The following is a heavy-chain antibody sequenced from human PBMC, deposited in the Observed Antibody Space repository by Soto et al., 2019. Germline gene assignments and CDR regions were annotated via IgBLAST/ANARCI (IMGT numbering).Heavy chain of an antibody. CDR3: ARGNPFNYAGFDV. V-gene: IGHV1-8*01. CDR1: GYTFSDFD. Sequence: QAHLEQSGAEVKRPGASVTVSCKASGYTFSDFDINWLRQAAGQGPEWMGWMNAKSGDTFSAQRFQGKFSMTWDTSLNTAYMEVGSLTSDDAAIYYCARGNPFNYAGFDVWCQGTTVAVSS. CDR2: MNAKSGDT. J-gene: IGHJ6*02. D-gene: IGHD3-16*01.